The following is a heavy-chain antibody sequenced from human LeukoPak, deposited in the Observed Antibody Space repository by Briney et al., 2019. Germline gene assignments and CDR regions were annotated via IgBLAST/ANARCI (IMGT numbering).Heavy chain of an antibody. V-gene: IGHV1-2*02. D-gene: IGHD3-3*01. CDR2: INPNSGGT. CDR1: GYTFTGYY. Sequence: GSVKVSCKASGYTFTGYYMHWVRQAPGQGLEWMGWINPNSGGTNYAQKFQGRVTMTRDTSISTAYMELSRLRSDDTAVYYCARVDYDFWSGSRRPYYMDVWGKGTTVTVSS. J-gene: IGHJ6*03. CDR3: ARVDYDFWSGSRRPYYMDV.